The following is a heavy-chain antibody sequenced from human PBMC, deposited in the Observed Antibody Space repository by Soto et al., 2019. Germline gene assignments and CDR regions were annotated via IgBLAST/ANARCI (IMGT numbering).Heavy chain of an antibody. D-gene: IGHD2-21*02. Sequence: GGSLRLSCAASGFTVSSNYMSWVRQAPGKGLEWVSVIYSGGSTYYAASVKGGFTISSDNSKNTLYLKMNSLRAEETAVYFCTRAVCGGDCYPPRFYDYWGQGSLVTVSS. CDR2: IYSGGST. J-gene: IGHJ4*02. CDR3: TRAVCGGDCYPPRFYDY. CDR1: GFTVSSNY. V-gene: IGHV3-53*03.